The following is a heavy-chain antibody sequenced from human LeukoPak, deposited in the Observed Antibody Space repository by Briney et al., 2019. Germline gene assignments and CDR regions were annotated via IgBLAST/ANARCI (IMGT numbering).Heavy chain of an antibody. CDR1: GYTFTGYY. J-gene: IGHJ4*02. CDR2: INPNSGGT. Sequence: ASVKVSCKASGYTFTGYYMHWGRQAPGQGREGMGWINPNSGGTNYAQKFQGRVTMTRDTSISTAYMELSRLRSDDTAVYYCASRPMPRDGGMIDQDDYCGQGTLVTVYS. D-gene: IGHD3-22*01. CDR3: ASRPMPRDGGMIDQDDY. V-gene: IGHV1-2*02.